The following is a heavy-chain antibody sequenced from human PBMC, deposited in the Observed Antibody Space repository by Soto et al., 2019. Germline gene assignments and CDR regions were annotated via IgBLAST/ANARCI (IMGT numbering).Heavy chain of an antibody. CDR3: ATDRVTLPGTFGY. Sequence: PGGSLRLSCAGSGFILSDYYMSWMRQAPGKGLEWVSYISSSGSSIYYADSVKGRFTISRDNAKTSVYLQMNGLRAEDTDMYYCATDRVTLPGTFGYWGQGTLVTVSS. J-gene: IGHJ4*02. V-gene: IGHV3-11*01. CDR1: GFILSDYY. D-gene: IGHD6-13*01. CDR2: ISSSGSSI.